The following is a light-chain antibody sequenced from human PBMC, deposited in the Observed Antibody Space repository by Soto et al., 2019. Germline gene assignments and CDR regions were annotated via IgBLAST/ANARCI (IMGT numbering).Light chain of an antibody. Sequence: QSALTQPASVSGSPGQSITMSCTGTNSDVGGYNYVSWYQQHPGKAPKLMIYDVSNRPSGVSNRFSASKSGNTASLTISGLQAEDEADYYCSSYTSISTLVFGTGTKLTVL. CDR3: SSYTSISTLV. CDR2: DVS. CDR1: NSDVGGYNY. V-gene: IGLV2-14*03. J-gene: IGLJ1*01.